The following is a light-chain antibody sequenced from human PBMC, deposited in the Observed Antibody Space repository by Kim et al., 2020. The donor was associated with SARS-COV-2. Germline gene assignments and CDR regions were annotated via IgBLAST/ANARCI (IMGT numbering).Light chain of an antibody. V-gene: IGKV1-9*01. Sequence: CATVGSRVTITCRARKDIRSYLAWDQKKPGRATKFLISIASNWQSGIRSRLGGSGAGTDFTLTISSLQPEDSATYYCQQLKSEPYTFGQGTKREI. CDR3: QQLKSEPYT. J-gene: IGKJ2*01. CDR2: IAS. CDR1: KDIRSY.